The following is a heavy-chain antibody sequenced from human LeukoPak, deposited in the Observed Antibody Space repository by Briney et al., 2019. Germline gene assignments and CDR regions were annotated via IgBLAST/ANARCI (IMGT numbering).Heavy chain of an antibody. J-gene: IGHJ4*02. CDR1: GGSISSSNW. Sequence: PSETLSLTCAVSGGSISSSNWWSWVRQPPGKGLEWIGEIYHSGSTNYNPSLKSRVTISVDKSKNQFSLKLSSVTAADTAVYYCARLKLDYSSSYFDYWGQGTLVTVSS. CDR3: ARLKLDYSSSYFDY. V-gene: IGHV4-4*02. CDR2: IYHSGST. D-gene: IGHD6-6*01.